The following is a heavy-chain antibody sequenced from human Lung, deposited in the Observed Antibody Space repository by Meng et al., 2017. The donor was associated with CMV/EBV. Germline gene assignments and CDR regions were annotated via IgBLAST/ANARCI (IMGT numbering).Heavy chain of an antibody. Sequence: VPLQDSAPGLVNPSGPLSLTCAVSGGSISSSTWWSWVRQPPGKGLEWIGEIYHSGSTNYNPSLKSRVTISVDKSKNQFSLKLSSVTAADTAVYYCARVVTALWGYYFDYWGQGTLVTVSS. J-gene: IGHJ4*02. CDR3: ARVVTALWGYYFDY. V-gene: IGHV4-4*02. CDR2: IYHSGST. CDR1: GGSISSSTW. D-gene: IGHD2-21*02.